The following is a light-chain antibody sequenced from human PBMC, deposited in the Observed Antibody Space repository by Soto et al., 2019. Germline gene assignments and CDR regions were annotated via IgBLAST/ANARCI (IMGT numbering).Light chain of an antibody. J-gene: IGKJ5*01. CDR2: GVS. CDR1: QRLSASD. V-gene: IGKV3-20*01. Sequence: EVVLTQSPGTLSLSPGERATLSCRASQRLSASDIAWYQQKPGQAPKFLIYGVSSRATGIPDRFSGSGSGTDFTLTISRLEPEDFAVYHCQQYGSSPLITFGQGRRLAIK. CDR3: QQYGSSPLIT.